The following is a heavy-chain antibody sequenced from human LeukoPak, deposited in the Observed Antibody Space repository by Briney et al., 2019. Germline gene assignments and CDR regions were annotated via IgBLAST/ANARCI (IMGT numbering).Heavy chain of an antibody. CDR3: ARVTPRGYVRGFDP. D-gene: IGHD6-25*01. J-gene: IGHJ5*02. Sequence: PGGSLRLSCAASGFTFSSYSMNWVRQAPGKGLEWVSYISSSSSTIYYADSVEGRFTISRDNAKNSLYLQMNSLRDEDTAVYYCARVTPRGYVRGFDPWGQGTLVTVSS. V-gene: IGHV3-48*02. CDR1: GFTFSSYS. CDR2: ISSSSSTI.